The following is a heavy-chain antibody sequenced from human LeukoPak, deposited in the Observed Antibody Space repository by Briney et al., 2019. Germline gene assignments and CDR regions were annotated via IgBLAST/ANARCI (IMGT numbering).Heavy chain of an antibody. CDR3: ARGLTQYDCFDP. D-gene: IGHD2-2*01. Sequence: SQTLSLTCAISGDSVSSNSVTWNWIRQSPSRGLEWLGRTYYRSTWYNDYAVSVRGRITVNPDTSKNQFSLHLNSVTPEDTAVYYCARGLTQYDCFDPWGQGILVAVSS. J-gene: IGHJ5*02. CDR2: TYYRSTWYN. CDR1: GDSVSSNSVT. V-gene: IGHV6-1*01.